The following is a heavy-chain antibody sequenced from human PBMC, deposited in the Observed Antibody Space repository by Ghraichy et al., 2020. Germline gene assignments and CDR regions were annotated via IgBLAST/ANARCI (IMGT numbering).Heavy chain of an antibody. V-gene: IGHV3-13*05. D-gene: IGHD3-9*01. CDR3: ARGASNYDILTGYYNVGAFDI. CDR2: IGTAGDP. J-gene: IGHJ3*02. Sequence: GGSLRLSCAASGFTFSSYDMHWVRQATGKGLEWVSAIGTAGDPYYPGSVKGRFTISRENAKNSLYLQMNSLRAGDTAVYYCARGASNYDILTGYYNVGAFDIWGQGTMVTVSS. CDR1: GFTFSSYD.